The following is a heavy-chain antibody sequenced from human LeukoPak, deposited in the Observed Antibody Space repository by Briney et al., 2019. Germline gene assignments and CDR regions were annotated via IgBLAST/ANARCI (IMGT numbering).Heavy chain of an antibody. Sequence: QPGGSLRLSCATFAFSVTSNYMSWVRQAPGKGLEWVSVFYKDGSTYHADSVKGRFTISRDDSKNTLYLQVNSLRAEDTAVYYCAKDLITMVRGSAMDVWGQGTTVTVSS. D-gene: IGHD3-10*01. CDR3: AKDLITMVRGSAMDV. J-gene: IGHJ6*02. V-gene: IGHV3-66*02. CDR1: AFSVTSNY. CDR2: FYKDGST.